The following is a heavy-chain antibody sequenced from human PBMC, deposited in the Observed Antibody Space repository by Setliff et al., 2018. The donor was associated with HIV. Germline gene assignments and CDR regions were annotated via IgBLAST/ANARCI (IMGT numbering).Heavy chain of an antibody. D-gene: IGHD3-10*01. J-gene: IGHJ6*04. CDR2: MNPNTGVS. CDR3: ARGKGVGGVIITGGLDV. V-gene: IGHV1-8*01. Sequence: ASVKVSCKASGHTFTNVDIHWLRRATGQGLEWMGWMNPNTGVSGYAQKLQGRVTMATDTSTSTAYMELRSLRSDDTAVYYCARGKGVGGVIITGGLDVWGKGTTVTVSS. CDR1: GHTFTNVD.